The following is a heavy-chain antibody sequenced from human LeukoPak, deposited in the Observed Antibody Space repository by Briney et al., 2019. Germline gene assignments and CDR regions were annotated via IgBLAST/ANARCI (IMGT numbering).Heavy chain of an antibody. J-gene: IGHJ4*02. Sequence: PSGTLSLTCAVSGGSIISSDRWSGVRRPPGKGREGIGEIYHSGSTNYNPSLKSRVTISVDKSKNQFSLKLPSLTAADTAVYYCTRVTYCSGGVCHSSDYWGQGTLVTVSS. D-gene: IGHD2-8*02. CDR1: GGSIISSDR. V-gene: IGHV4-4*02. CDR3: TRVTYCSGGVCHSSDY. CDR2: IYHSGST.